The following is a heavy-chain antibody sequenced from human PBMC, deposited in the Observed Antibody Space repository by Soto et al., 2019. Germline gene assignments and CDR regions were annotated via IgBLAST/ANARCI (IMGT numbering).Heavy chain of an antibody. Sequence: QVQLVQSGAEVKKPGASVKVSCEATGYTFTGNYLHWVRQAPGQGLEWMGWIHPHSGATKYAQKFQGWVTMTRDTSISTAYLELSSLKSNATAVYYCVREGVGPTYGWFDPWGQGTLVTVSS. CDR3: VREGVGPTYGWFDP. D-gene: IGHD2-8*01. CDR1: GYTFTGNY. V-gene: IGHV1-2*04. CDR2: IHPHSGAT. J-gene: IGHJ5*02.